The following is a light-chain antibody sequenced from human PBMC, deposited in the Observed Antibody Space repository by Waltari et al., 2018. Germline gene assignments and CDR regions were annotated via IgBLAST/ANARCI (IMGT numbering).Light chain of an antibody. CDR3: QAWASTTVV. CDR2: QDN. V-gene: IGLV3-1*01. Sequence: SYELTQPPSVSVSPGQTASISCPGDKLADKYVSWYQQKPGQSPVVVIYQDNRRPAGIPGRFSGSNAGNTATLTISGTQALDEADFYCQAWASTTVVFGGGTKLTVL. CDR1: KLADKY. J-gene: IGLJ2*01.